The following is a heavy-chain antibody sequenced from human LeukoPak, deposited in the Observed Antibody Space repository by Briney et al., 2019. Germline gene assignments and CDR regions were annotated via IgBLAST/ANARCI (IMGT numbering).Heavy chain of an antibody. Sequence: GGSLRLSCAASGFTFSSYSMNWVRQAPGKGLEWVSSISSSSSYIYYADSVKGRFTTSRDNAKNSLYLQMNSLRAEDTAVYYCARDSDGYNPHYFDYWGQGTLVTVSS. J-gene: IGHJ4*02. CDR2: ISSSSSYI. D-gene: IGHD5-24*01. CDR1: GFTFSSYS. V-gene: IGHV3-21*01. CDR3: ARDSDGYNPHYFDY.